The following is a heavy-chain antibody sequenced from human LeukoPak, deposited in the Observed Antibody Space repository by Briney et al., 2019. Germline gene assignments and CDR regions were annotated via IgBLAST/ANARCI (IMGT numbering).Heavy chain of an antibody. CDR3: AKDRIQLWLQLDY. D-gene: IGHD5-18*01. Sequence: AGGSLRLSCAASGFTFSSYGMHWVRQAPGKGLEWVAVISYDGSNKYYADSVKGRFTISRDNSKNTLYLQMNSLRAEDTAVYYCAKDRIQLWLQLDYWGQGTLVTVSS. CDR1: GFTFSSYG. J-gene: IGHJ4*02. V-gene: IGHV3-30*18. CDR2: ISYDGSNK.